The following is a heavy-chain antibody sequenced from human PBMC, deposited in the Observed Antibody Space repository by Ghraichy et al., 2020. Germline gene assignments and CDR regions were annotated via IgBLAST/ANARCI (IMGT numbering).Heavy chain of an antibody. D-gene: IGHD3-9*01. CDR2: IYLDDDK. V-gene: IGHV2-5*02. CDR3: AHSAQNHYYEILTGYPGHYYYYGMDG. J-gene: IGHJ6*02. Sequence: SGPTLVKPTQTLTLTCTFSGFSLSTSGVGVGWIRQPPGKALEWLALIYLDDDKRYSPSLKSRLTITKDTSKNQVVLTMTNMDPVDTATYYCAHSAQNHYYEILTGYPGHYYYYGMDGWGQGTTVTVAS. CDR1: GFSLSTSGVG.